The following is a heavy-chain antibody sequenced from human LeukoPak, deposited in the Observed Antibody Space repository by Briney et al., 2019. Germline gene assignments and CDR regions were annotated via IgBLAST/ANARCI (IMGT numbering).Heavy chain of an antibody. CDR1: GFTFSSYS. V-gene: IGHV3-21*01. CDR2: IRSSSNSI. Sequence: GGSVRLSCAASGFTFSSYSMNWVRQAPGKGLEWVSSIRSSSNSIYYADSVKGRFTISRDNAKNSLYLQMNSLRAEDTAVYYCARAICSSTSCYGNDYWGQGTLVTVSS. CDR3: ARAICSSTSCYGNDY. D-gene: IGHD2-2*01. J-gene: IGHJ4*02.